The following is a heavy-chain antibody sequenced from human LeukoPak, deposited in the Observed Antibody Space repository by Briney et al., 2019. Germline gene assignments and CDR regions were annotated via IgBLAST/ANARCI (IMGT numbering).Heavy chain of an antibody. CDR1: GFTFSSYW. D-gene: IGHD6-13*01. J-gene: IGHJ4*02. CDR2: IKQDGGEE. CDR3: AKEVAAAVNY. Sequence: GGSLRLSCAASGFTFSSYWMSWVRQAPGKGLEWVANIKQDGGEEYYVDSVKGRFTISRDNAKNSLYLQMSSLRAEDTAVYHCAKEVAAAVNYWGRGTQVTVSS. V-gene: IGHV3-7*01.